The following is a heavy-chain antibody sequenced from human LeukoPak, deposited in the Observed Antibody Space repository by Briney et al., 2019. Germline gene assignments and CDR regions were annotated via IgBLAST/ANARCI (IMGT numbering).Heavy chain of an antibody. V-gene: IGHV4-59*12. CDR2: IYYSGST. Sequence: SETLSLTCTVSGGAISSYYWSWIRQPPGKGLEWIGYIYYSGSTNYNPSLKSRVTISVDTSKNQFSLKLSSVTAADTAVYYCARDGVSGNRWGLLYWGQGTLVTVSS. CDR1: GGAISSYY. J-gene: IGHJ4*02. CDR3: ARDGVSGNRWGLLY. D-gene: IGHD1-14*01.